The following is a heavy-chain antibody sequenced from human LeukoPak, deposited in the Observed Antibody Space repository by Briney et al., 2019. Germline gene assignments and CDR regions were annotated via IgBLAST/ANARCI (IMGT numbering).Heavy chain of an antibody. J-gene: IGHJ6*03. Sequence: SETLSLACAVYGGSFSGYYWSWIRQPPGKGLEWIGEINHSGSTNYNPSLKSRVTISVDTSKNQFSLKLSSVTAADTAVYYCARIRDTSGWYPYYYYMDVWGKGTTVTVSS. CDR2: INHSGST. CDR3: ARIRDTSGWYPYYYYMDV. V-gene: IGHV4-34*01. CDR1: GGSFSGYY. D-gene: IGHD6-19*01.